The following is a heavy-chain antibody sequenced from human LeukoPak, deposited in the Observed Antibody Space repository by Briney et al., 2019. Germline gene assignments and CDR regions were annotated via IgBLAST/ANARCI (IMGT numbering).Heavy chain of an antibody. D-gene: IGHD6-19*01. V-gene: IGHV3-53*01. CDR3: AKDRGSSSPMRYYFDY. Sequence: GGSLRLSCAASGFTVSSNYMSWVRQAPGKGLEWVSVIYSGGSTYYADSVKGRFTISRDNSKNTLYLQMNSLRAEDTAIYYCAKDRGSSSPMRYYFDYWGQGTLVTVSS. J-gene: IGHJ4*02. CDR2: IYSGGST. CDR1: GFTVSSNY.